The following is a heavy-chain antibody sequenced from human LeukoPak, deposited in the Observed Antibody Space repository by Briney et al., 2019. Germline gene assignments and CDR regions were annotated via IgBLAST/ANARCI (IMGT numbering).Heavy chain of an antibody. D-gene: IGHD2/OR15-2a*01. J-gene: IGHJ4*02. CDR1: GFTFSSYA. CDR2: ISYDGRDK. Sequence: PGGSLRLSCAASGFTFSSYAIHWVRQAPGKGPEWVAVISYDGRDKHHADSVKGRFTISRDNSKNTLYVQMDSLRPEDTAVYFCAKDRDQIASYFFYYWGQGTPVTVSS. V-gene: IGHV3-30*04. CDR3: AKDRDQIASYFFYY.